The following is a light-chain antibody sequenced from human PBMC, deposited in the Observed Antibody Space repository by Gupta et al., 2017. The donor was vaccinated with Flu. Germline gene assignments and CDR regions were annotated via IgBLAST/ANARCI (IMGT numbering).Light chain of an antibody. CDR3: SSYTSSSTRV. J-gene: IGLJ1*01. CDR1: SSDVGGYNY. CDR2: EVS. V-gene: IGLV2-14*01. Sequence: QPALPQPASAAGQPRLPITLSCTGTSSDVGGYNYVSWYQQHPGKAPKLMIYEVSNRPSGVSHRFAGSKSGKTAFLTIAGLQAEDEADYYCSSYTSSSTRVFGTGTKVTVL.